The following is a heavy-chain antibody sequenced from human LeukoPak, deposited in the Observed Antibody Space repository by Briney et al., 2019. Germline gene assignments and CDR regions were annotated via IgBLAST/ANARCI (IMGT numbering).Heavy chain of an antibody. J-gene: IGHJ4*02. CDR2: VYHSGST. CDR3: ARLAIAVTPYYFDF. CDR1: GGSISSSNW. D-gene: IGHD6-19*01. V-gene: IGHV4-4*02. Sequence: SGTLSLTCAVSGGSISSSNWWSWVRQPPGKGLEWIGEVYHSGSTNYNASLESRDTISIDKSKNQFSLKLSSVTAADTAVYYCARLAIAVTPYYFDFWGQGTLVTVSS.